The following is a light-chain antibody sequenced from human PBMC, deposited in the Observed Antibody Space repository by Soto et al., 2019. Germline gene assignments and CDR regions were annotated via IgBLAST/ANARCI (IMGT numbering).Light chain of an antibody. V-gene: IGKV3-15*01. CDR2: GAS. CDR1: QSVRSN. CDR3: HQYDNSPWT. J-gene: IGKJ1*01. Sequence: EIVLTQSPATLSGSPGERATLSCRASQSVRSNLAWYQQKPGQAPRLLIYGASTRATGIPDRFSGSGSGTDFTLTISRLDPEDFAVYYCHQYDNSPWTFGQGTKVDIK.